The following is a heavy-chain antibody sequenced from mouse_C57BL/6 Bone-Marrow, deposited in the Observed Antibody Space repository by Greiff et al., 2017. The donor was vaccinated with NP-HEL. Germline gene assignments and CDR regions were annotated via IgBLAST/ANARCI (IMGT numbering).Heavy chain of an antibody. J-gene: IGHJ1*03. Sequence: QVQLKESGAELVRPGTSVKMSCKASGYTFTNYWIGWAKQRPGHGLEWIGDIYPGGGYTNYNEKFKGKATLTADKSSSTAYMQFSSLTSEDSAIYYCARKAYYGSSYWWYFDVWGTGTTVTVSS. D-gene: IGHD1-1*01. CDR3: ARKAYYGSSYWWYFDV. CDR2: IYPGGGYT. V-gene: IGHV1-63*01. CDR1: GYTFTNYW.